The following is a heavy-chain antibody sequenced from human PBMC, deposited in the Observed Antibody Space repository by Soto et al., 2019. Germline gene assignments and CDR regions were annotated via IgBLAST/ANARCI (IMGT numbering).Heavy chain of an antibody. Sequence: QVQLQQWGAGLLKPSETLSLTCAVYGGSFSGYYWSWIRQPPGKGLEWIGEINHSGTTNYNPSLKSRVTISVDTSKNQFSLKLNSVTAADTAVYYCASRRYFDWLFHPYFDYWGQGTLVTVSS. CDR3: ASRRYFDWLFHPYFDY. CDR1: GGSFSGYY. CDR2: INHSGTT. V-gene: IGHV4-34*01. D-gene: IGHD3-9*01. J-gene: IGHJ4*02.